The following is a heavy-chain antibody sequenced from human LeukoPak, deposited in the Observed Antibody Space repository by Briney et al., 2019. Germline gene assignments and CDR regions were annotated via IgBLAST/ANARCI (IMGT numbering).Heavy chain of an antibody. Sequence: TSETLSLTCTVSGGSISSYYWSWIRQPPGKGLEWIGYIYYSGSTNYNPSLKSRVTISVDTSKNQFSLKLSSVTAADTAVYYCARGSPYSSGWYGRYNWFDPWGQGTLVTVSS. CDR2: IYYSGST. V-gene: IGHV4-59*12. J-gene: IGHJ5*02. CDR1: GGSISSYY. D-gene: IGHD6-19*01. CDR3: ARGSPYSSGWYGRYNWFDP.